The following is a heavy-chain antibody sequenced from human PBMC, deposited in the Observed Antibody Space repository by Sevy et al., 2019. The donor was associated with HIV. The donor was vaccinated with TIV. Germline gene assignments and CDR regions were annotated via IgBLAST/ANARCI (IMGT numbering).Heavy chain of an antibody. J-gene: IGHJ5*02. CDR2: IYYGGST. Sequence: GGSISSGAYSWYWIRQPPGKGLEWLGNIYYGGSTYYNPSLNSRVTMSIDSSKNQFFLKLSSVTAADTAVYYCARDITGTKNWFDPWGQGTLVTVSS. CDR1: GGSISSGAYS. D-gene: IGHD1-20*01. V-gene: IGHV4-30-2*01. CDR3: ARDITGTKNWFDP.